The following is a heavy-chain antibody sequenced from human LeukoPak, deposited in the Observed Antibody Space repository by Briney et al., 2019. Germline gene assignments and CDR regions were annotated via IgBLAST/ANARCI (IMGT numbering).Heavy chain of an antibody. Sequence: GGSLRLSCAASGSTFSSYSMNWVRQAPGKGLEWVSYISSSSSTIYYADSVKGRFTISRDNAKNSLYLQMNSLRAEDTAVYYCARDQVTYSSSWYIHWGQGTLVTVSS. CDR2: ISSSSSTI. D-gene: IGHD6-13*01. J-gene: IGHJ4*02. CDR1: GSTFSSYS. CDR3: ARDQVTYSSSWYIH. V-gene: IGHV3-48*04.